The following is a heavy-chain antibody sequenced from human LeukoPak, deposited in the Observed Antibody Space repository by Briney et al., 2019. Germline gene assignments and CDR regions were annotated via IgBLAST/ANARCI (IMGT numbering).Heavy chain of an antibody. J-gene: IGHJ6*02. CDR3: ARDLDCSSTSCYILSFYYYGMDV. V-gene: IGHV1-18*01. Sequence: GASVKVSCKASGYTFTSYGISWVRQAPGQGFEWMGWISAYNGNTNYAQKLQGRVTMTTDTSTSTAYMELRSLRSDDTAVYYCARDLDCSSTSCYILSFYYYGMDVWGQGTTVTVSS. CDR2: ISAYNGNT. D-gene: IGHD2-2*02. CDR1: GYTFTSYG.